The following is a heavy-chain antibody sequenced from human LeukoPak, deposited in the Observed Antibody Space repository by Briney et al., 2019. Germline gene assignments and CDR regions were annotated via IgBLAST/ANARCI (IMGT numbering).Heavy chain of an antibody. CDR2: ISYDGSNK. V-gene: IGHV3-30*04. J-gene: IGHJ4*02. CDR1: GFTFSSYA. D-gene: IGHD3-22*01. CDR3: ARDSHPLYLDYYDSSGYPSREYYFDY. Sequence: PGKSLRLSCAASGFTFSSYAMHWVRQAPGKGLEWVAVISYDGSNKYYADSVKGRFTISRDNSKNTLYLQMNSLRAEDTAVYYCARDSHPLYLDYYDSSGYPSREYYFDYWGQGTLVTVSS.